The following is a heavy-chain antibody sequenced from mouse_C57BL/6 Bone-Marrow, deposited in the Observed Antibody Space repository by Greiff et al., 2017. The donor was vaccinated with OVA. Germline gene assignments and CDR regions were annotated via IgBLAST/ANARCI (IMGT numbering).Heavy chain of an antibody. CDR2: IRRKSSNYAT. Sequence: EVKLVESGGGLVQPKGSLKLSCAASGFTFNTYAMHWVRQAPGKGLEGVARIRRKSSNYATYYADSVKDRFTISRDDSPSLLYLQMNNLKPDDTAMYYCVRGDYGSSSSMDYWGQGTSVTVSS. CDR3: VRGDYGSSSSMDY. J-gene: IGHJ4*01. V-gene: IGHV10-3*01. D-gene: IGHD1-1*01. CDR1: GFTFNTYA.